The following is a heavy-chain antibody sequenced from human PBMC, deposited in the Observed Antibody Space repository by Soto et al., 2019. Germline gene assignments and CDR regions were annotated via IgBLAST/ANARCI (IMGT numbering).Heavy chain of an antibody. V-gene: IGHV3-7*01. CDR1: GFTFSSYW. CDR3: ARDKGYLDS. D-gene: IGHD2-2*01. Sequence: GGSLRLSCAASGFTFSSYWMSWVRQAPGKGLEWVANINPGGSEKFYVDSVKGRFTISRDNAKNSLYLQMNSLRAEDTAVYYCARDKGYLDSWGQGTLVTVSS. J-gene: IGHJ4*02. CDR2: INPGGSEK.